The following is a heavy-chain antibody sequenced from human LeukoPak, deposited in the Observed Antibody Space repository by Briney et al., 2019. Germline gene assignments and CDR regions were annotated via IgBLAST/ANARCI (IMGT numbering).Heavy chain of an antibody. V-gene: IGHV3-15*07. CDR3: ATVAVQLAPTF. CDR1: GVTFTYTW. CDR2: IKSEDDGGAT. D-gene: IGHD1-1*01. J-gene: IGHJ4*02. Sequence: GGALRLSCAASGVTFTYTWLNWVRQAPGKGVEWVGRIKSEDDGGATDYATPVQDRFTISRDDSQATLYLQMNSLKTEDTAVYYCATVAVQLAPTFWGQGTLVTVSS.